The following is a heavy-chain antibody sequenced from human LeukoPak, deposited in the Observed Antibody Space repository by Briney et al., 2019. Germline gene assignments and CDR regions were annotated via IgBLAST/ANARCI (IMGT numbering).Heavy chain of an antibody. D-gene: IGHD1-26*01. CDR3: AKRWDSTWSYFDL. CDR2: IQYDGDNK. CDR1: GFAFTRSA. V-gene: IGHV3-30*02. Sequence: PGGSLRLSCVASGFAFTRSAMHWVRQAPGKGLEGVAFIQYDGDNKYYADSVTGRFTISRDDSQNTLYLQMNSLTVEDTAVYYRAKRWDSTWSYFDLWGQGTLVTVSS. J-gene: IGHJ4*02.